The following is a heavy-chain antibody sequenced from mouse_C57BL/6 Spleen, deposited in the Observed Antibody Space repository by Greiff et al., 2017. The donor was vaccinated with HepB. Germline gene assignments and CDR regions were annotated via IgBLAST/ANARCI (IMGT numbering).Heavy chain of an antibody. Sequence: QVQLQHPGAELVMPGASVKLSCKASGYTFTSYWMHWVKQRPGQGLEWIGEIDPSDSYTNYNQKFKGKSTLTVDKSSSTAYMQLSSLTSEDSAVYYCARDYGSSPLAYWGQGTLVTVSA. CDR1: GYTFTSYW. CDR3: ARDYGSSPLAY. CDR2: IDPSDSYT. D-gene: IGHD1-1*01. J-gene: IGHJ3*01. V-gene: IGHV1-69*01.